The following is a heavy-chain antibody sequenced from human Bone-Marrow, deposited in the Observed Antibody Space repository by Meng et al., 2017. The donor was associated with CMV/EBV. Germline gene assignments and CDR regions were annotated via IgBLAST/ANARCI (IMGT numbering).Heavy chain of an antibody. D-gene: IGHD6-19*01. CDR1: GFTFSSYS. J-gene: IGHJ4*02. V-gene: IGHV3-66*02. CDR3: ASGVAVAGEYYFDY. CDR2: IYSGGST. Sequence: GESLKISCAASGFTFSSYSMNWVRQAPGKGLEWVSVIYSGGSTYYADSVKGRFTISRDTSKNTLYLQINSLRADDTAVYYCASGVAVAGEYYFDYWGQGTLVTVSS.